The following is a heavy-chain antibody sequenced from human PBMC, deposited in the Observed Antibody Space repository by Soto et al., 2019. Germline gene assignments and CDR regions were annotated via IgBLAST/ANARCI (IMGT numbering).Heavy chain of an antibody. Sequence: QVQLVQSGAEVKNPGASVKVSCKASGYTFTRYGIGWARQAPGQVLERMGWINTYNGNTNYAQNVQGRVTLTTDTSTSTAYRELRSLRSNDTAIYYCAMVDGYVKPSPQYVWGQGTTVIVSS. CDR3: AMVDGYVKPSPQYV. V-gene: IGHV1-18*01. J-gene: IGHJ6*02. CDR2: INTYNGNT. D-gene: IGHD5-18*01. CDR1: GYTFTRYG.